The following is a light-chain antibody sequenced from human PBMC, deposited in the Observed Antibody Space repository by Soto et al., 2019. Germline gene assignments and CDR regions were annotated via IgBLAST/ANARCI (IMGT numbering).Light chain of an antibody. Sequence: EIVLTQSPGTLSLSPGERATLSCRASQSVSSSYLAWYQQKPGQAPRLLIYGASSRATGIPDRFSGSGSGTEFTLTISSLQSEDFAVYYCQQYNTWPQAWTFGPGTKVDIK. V-gene: IGKV3-20*01. CDR3: QQYNTWPQAWT. CDR2: GAS. CDR1: QSVSSSY. J-gene: IGKJ3*01.